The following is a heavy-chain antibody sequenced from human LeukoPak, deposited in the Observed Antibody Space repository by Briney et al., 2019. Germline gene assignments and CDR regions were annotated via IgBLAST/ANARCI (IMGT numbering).Heavy chain of an antibody. CDR3: ARGRARWSYNDGFLF. D-gene: IGHD1-26*01. V-gene: IGHV4-59*01. CDR1: GGSISSYY. J-gene: IGHJ4*02. CDR2: IYYTGST. Sequence: SETLSLTCTVSGGSISSYYWSWIRQPPGKGLEWIGYIYYTGSTNYNPSLKSRVTISLDTPKNQFSLKLRSVTAADTAVYYCARGRARWSYNDGFLFWGQGTLVTVSS.